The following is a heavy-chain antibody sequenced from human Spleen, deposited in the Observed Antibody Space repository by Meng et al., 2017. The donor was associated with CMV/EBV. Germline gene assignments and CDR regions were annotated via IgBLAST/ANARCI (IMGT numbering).Heavy chain of an antibody. CDR2: INWNGGSR. CDR1: GFTFEDYG. Sequence: ASGFTFEDYGMSWVRQTPGKGLEWVSGINWNGGSRAYAESVKGRFTISRDNSKNTHYLQMNSLRVEDTAVYFCAKGQQWDLPPGFDYWGQGTLVTVSS. J-gene: IGHJ4*02. CDR3: AKGQQWDLPPGFDY. V-gene: IGHV3-20*03. D-gene: IGHD1-26*01.